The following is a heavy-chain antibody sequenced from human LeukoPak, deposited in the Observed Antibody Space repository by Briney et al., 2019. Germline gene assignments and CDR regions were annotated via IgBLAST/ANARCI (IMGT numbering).Heavy chain of an antibody. V-gene: IGHV4-59*01. CDR1: GGSISSYY. CDR2: TYYSGST. CDR3: ARGYYGDYSDY. D-gene: IGHD4-17*01. J-gene: IGHJ4*02. Sequence: SETLSLTCTVSGGSISSYYWSWIRQPPGKGLEWIGYTYYSGSTNYNPSLKSRVTISVDTSKNQFSLKLSSVTAADTAVYYCARGYYGDYSDYWGQGTLVTVSS.